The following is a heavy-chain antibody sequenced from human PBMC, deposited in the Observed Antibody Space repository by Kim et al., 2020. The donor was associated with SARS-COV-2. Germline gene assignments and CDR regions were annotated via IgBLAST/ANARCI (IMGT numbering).Heavy chain of an antibody. CDR1: GGSISSSSYY. Sequence: SETLSLTCTVSGGSISSSSYYWGWIRQPPGKGLEWIGSIYYSGSTYYNPSLKSRVTISVDTSKNQFSLKLSSVTAADTAVYYCARDLGATVTIPVVDYWGQGTLVTVSS. D-gene: IGHD4-17*01. V-gene: IGHV4-39*07. CDR2: IYYSGST. CDR3: ARDLGATVTIPVVDY. J-gene: IGHJ4*02.